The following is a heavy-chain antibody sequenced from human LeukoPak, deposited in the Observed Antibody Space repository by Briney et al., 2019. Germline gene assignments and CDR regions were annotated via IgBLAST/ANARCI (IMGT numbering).Heavy chain of an antibody. CDR3: ARGLGGTKTGGFDI. V-gene: IGHV3-64*02. CDR2: IGAAGAHT. CDR1: GFRFSYHD. D-gene: IGHD1-14*01. Sequence: GGSLRLSXAASGFRFSYHDMHWVRQAPGKGLEFVSSIGAAGAHTFYADSVKGRFTISRDNFQSTMYLQMDGLRPEDSAVYYCARGLGGTKTGGFDIWGQGTVVTVSS. J-gene: IGHJ3*02.